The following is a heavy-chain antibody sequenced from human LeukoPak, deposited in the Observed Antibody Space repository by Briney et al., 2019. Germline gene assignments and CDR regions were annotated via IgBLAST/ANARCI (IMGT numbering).Heavy chain of an antibody. V-gene: IGHV1-18*01. Sequence: ASVKVSCKAPGYTFTSYGISWVRQAPGQGLEWMGWISAYNGNTNYAQKLQGRVTMTTDTSTSTAYMELRSLRSDDTAVYYCARLKGMSSSAHNWFDPWGQGTLVTVSS. CDR2: ISAYNGNT. CDR3: ARLKGMSSSAHNWFDP. J-gene: IGHJ5*02. CDR1: GYTFTSYG. D-gene: IGHD6-6*01.